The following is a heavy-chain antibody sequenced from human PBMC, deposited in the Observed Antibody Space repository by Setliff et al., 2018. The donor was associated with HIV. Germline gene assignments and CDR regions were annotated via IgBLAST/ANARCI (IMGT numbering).Heavy chain of an antibody. CDR1: GYSISSGYY. CDR2: IKQDGSEK. V-gene: IGHV3-7*01. D-gene: IGHD6-13*01. J-gene: IGHJ6*02. Sequence: ETLSLTCTVSGYSISSGYYWGWIRQPPGKGLEWVANIKQDGSEKYYVDSVKGRFTISRDNAKNSLYLQMNSLRAEDTAVYYCAKDRGQQLVHYYYYYGMDVWGQGTTVTVSS. CDR3: AKDRGQQLVHYYYYYGMDV.